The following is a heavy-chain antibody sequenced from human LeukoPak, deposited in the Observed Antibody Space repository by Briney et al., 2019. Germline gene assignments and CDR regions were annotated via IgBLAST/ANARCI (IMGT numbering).Heavy chain of an antibody. D-gene: IGHD6-13*01. Sequence: ASVKVSSKASGYTFTVYYMHWVRQAPGQGGEWMGWINPNSGGTNYAQKFQGRVTMTRDTSISTAYMELSRLRSDDTAVYYCARDSSSWYSPFDYWGQGTLVTVSS. CDR2: INPNSGGT. V-gene: IGHV1-2*02. J-gene: IGHJ4*02. CDR3: ARDSSSWYSPFDY. CDR1: GYTFTVYY.